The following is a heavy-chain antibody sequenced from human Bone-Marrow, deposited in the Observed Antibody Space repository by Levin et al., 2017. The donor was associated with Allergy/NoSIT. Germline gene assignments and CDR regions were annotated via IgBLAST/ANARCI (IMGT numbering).Heavy chain of an antibody. J-gene: IGHJ4*02. CDR1: GFTFSSYW. D-gene: IGHD2-15*01. CDR2: IKQDGSEK. Sequence: GGSLRLSCAASGFTFSSYWMSWVRQAPGKGLEWVANIKQDGSEKYYVDSVKGRFTISRDNAKNSLYLQMNSLRAEDTAVYYCARFVVVVAATGDYWGQGTLVTVSS. V-gene: IGHV3-7*01. CDR3: ARFVVVVAATGDY.